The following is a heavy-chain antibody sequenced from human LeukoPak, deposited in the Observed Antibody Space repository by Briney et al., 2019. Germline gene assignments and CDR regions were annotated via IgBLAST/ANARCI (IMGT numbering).Heavy chain of an antibody. CDR2: IYYSGST. J-gene: IGHJ4*02. Sequence: KPSETLSLTCTVSGGSISSSSYYWGWIRQPPGKGLEWIGSIYYSGSTYYNPSLKSRVTISVDTSKNQFSLKLSSVTAADTAVYYCARATRWELLHRRPRRENYFDYWGQGTLVTVSS. CDR3: ARATRWELLHRRPRRENYFDY. CDR1: GGSISSSSYY. D-gene: IGHD1-26*01. V-gene: IGHV4-39*07.